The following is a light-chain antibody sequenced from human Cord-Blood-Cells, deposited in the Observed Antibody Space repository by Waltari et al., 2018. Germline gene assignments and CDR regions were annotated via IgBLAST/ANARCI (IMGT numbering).Light chain of an antibody. Sequence: AIRMTQSPSSFSASTGDRVTITCRASQGISSYLAWYQQKPGQAPKLLIYATSTLQSWVPSRFSGSGSGTDFTLTISCLQSEDFATYYCQQYYSYPPWTFGQGTKVEIK. J-gene: IGKJ1*01. CDR3: QQYYSYPPWT. CDR1: QGISSY. CDR2: ATS. V-gene: IGKV1-8*01.